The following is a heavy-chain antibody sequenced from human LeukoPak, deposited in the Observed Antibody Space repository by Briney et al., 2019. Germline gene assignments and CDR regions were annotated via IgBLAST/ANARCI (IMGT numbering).Heavy chain of an antibody. D-gene: IGHD3-10*01. CDR1: GGXINSSSYY. V-gene: IGHV4-39*01. J-gene: IGHJ3*02. Sequence: PSETLSLTCTVSGGXINSSSYYWGWIRQPPGKRLEWIGTIYYSGSTYYNPSLKSRVTISVDTSKNQFSLKLSSVTASDTAVYYCARRFAPSRNDAFDIWGQGAMVTVSS. CDR2: IYYSGST. CDR3: ARRFAPSRNDAFDI.